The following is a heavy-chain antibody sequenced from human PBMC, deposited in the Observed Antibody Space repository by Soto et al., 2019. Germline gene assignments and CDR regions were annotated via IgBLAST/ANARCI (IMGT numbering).Heavy chain of an antibody. CDR1: GFSIGRGGFL. J-gene: IGHJ4*02. Sequence: QVQLQESGPGLVKPSQTLSLTCNVSGFSIGRGGFLWSWIRQHPGKGLEWIGFIAYNGRTSYNPSLKSRVTISADTSKNQISLELNSVTAADTAVYYCARSEVVVIRLDNWGQGTPVTVSS. CDR2: IAYNGRT. CDR3: ARSEVVVIRLDN. V-gene: IGHV4-31*03. D-gene: IGHD3-22*01.